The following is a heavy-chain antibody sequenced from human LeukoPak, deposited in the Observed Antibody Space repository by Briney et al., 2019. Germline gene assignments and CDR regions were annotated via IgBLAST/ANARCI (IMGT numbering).Heavy chain of an antibody. CDR2: INPSGGST. CDR3: ARDHGGGGLRGFDY. J-gene: IGHJ4*02. CDR1: GYTFSSNY. D-gene: IGHD2-21*01. V-gene: IGHV1-46*01. Sequence: ASVKASCKASGYTFSSNYMHWVRQAPGQGLEWMGIINPSGGSTTHAQKFQGRVTMTRDTSTSTVYMELSSLRSEDTAVYYCARDHGGGGLRGFDYWGQGTLVTVSS.